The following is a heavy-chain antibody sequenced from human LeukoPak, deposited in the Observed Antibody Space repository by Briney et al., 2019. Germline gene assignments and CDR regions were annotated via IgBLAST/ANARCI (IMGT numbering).Heavy chain of an antibody. J-gene: IGHJ4*02. CDR1: GFTFSNYW. V-gene: IGHV3-7*03. CDR3: ARDTSCSGGSCKIY. D-gene: IGHD2-15*01. CDR2: IKQDGSEK. Sequence: GGSLRLSCAASGFTFSNYWMSWVRQAPGKGLEWVANIKQDGSEKYYVDSVKGRFTISRDNTKNSLHLQMNSLTAEDTAMYYCARDTSCSGGSCKIYWGQGALVTVSS.